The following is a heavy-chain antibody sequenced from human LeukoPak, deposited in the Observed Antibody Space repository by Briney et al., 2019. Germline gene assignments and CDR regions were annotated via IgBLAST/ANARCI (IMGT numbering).Heavy chain of an antibody. CDR1: GDSISSSTYY. CDR3: ARHRGPQTPLNAFDI. J-gene: IGHJ3*02. Sequence: PSETLSLTCTVSGDSISSSTYYWGWIRQPPGKGLEWIGSIYYSGSTYYNPSLKSRVAISVDTSKNQFSLKLNSVTAADTAMYYCARHRGPQTPLNAFDIWGKGTMVTVSS. V-gene: IGHV4-39*01. CDR2: IYYSGST.